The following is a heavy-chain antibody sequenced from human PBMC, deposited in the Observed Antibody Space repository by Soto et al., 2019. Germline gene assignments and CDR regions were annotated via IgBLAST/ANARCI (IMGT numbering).Heavy chain of an antibody. D-gene: IGHD3-3*01. CDR2: INHSGST. V-gene: IGHV4-34*01. J-gene: IGHJ4*02. Sequence: QVQLQQWGAGLLKPSETLSLTCAVYGGSFSGYYWSWIRQPPGKGLEWIGEINHSGSTNYNPSLKSRVTISVDTSKNQFSLKLSSVTAADTAVYYCARSILRFPTWRFDYWGQGTLVTVSS. CDR1: GGSFSGYY. CDR3: ARSILRFPTWRFDY.